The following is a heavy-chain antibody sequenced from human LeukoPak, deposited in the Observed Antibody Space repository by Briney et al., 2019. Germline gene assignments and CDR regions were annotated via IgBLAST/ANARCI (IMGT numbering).Heavy chain of an antibody. D-gene: IGHD1-26*01. J-gene: IGHJ6*02. CDR3: ARRLVGADDYPYYTMDV. CDR2: INPNSGGT. CDR1: GYTFTGYY. V-gene: IGHV1-2*02. Sequence: ASVKVSFKASGYTFTGYYMHWVRQAPGQGLEWMGWINPNSGGTNYAQKFQGRVTMTRDTSISTAYMELSRLRSDDTAVYYCARRLVGADDYPYYTMDVWGQGTTVTVSS.